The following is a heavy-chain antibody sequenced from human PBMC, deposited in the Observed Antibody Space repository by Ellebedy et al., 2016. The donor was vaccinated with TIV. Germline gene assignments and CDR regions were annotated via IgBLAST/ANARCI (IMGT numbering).Heavy chain of an antibody. D-gene: IGHD2-2*01. CDR3: VRDSSAVFDY. V-gene: IGHV1-18*01. Sequence: ASVKVSCKASGYKFVSYGISWVRQAPGQGLEWMGWISIYNDKTKYAQKLQGRVTITTDTSTSTAYMEVRGLTSDDTAMYYCVRDSSAVFDYWGQGTLVTVSS. CDR1: GYKFVSYG. J-gene: IGHJ4*02. CDR2: ISIYNDKT.